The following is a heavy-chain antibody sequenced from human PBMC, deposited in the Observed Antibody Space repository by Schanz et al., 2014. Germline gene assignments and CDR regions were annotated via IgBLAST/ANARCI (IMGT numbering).Heavy chain of an antibody. V-gene: IGHV4-34*01. CDR3: ARAAGSLYAFDI. D-gene: IGHD1-26*01. CDR1: GFTFGSYA. J-gene: IGHJ3*02. Sequence: VRLLESGGGLVQPGGSLRLSCVGSGFTFGSYAMNWVRQAPGKGLEWIGEINHSGSTNYNPSLKSRVTVSVDTSKNQFSLKLSSVTAADTAVYYCARAAGSLYAFDIWGQGTMVTVSS. CDR2: INHSGST.